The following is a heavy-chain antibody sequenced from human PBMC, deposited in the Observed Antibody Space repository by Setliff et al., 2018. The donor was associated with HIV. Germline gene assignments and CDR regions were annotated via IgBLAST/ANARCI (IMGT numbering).Heavy chain of an antibody. CDR2: VYHSESS. V-gene: IGHV4-38-2*02. CDR3: AGEAWTSYRSSSGYYYYYMDV. J-gene: IGHJ6*03. CDR1: GYSISSGYY. D-gene: IGHD6-6*01. Sequence: SETLSLTCSVSGYSISSGYYWGWIRQPPGKGLEWIGSVYHSESSNYNPSLKSRVTMSVDTSKNQFSLKLSSVTAADTAVYYCAGEAWTSYRSSSGYYYYYMDVWGKGTTVTVSS.